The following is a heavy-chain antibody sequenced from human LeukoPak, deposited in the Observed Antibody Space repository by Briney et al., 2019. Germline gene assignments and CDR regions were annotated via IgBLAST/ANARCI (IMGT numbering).Heavy chain of an antibody. D-gene: IGHD3-22*01. Sequence: GGSLRLSCAASGFTFSSYAMSWVRQAPGKGLEWVSAISGSGGSTYYADSVKGRFTISRDNSKNTLYLQMNSLRAEDTAVYYCAKGPLYYYDSSGYSWGQGTLVTVSS. CDR1: GFTFSSYA. CDR2: ISGSGGST. J-gene: IGHJ4*02. CDR3: AKGPLYYYDSSGYS. V-gene: IGHV3-23*01.